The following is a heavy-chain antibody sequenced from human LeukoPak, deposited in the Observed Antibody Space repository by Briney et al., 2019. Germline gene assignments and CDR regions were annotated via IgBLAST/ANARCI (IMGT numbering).Heavy chain of an antibody. Sequence: PGGSLRLSCAAPGFTFSSYSMNWVRQAPGKGLEWVSSISSSSYIYYADSVKGRFTISRDNAKNSLYLQMNSLRADDTVVYYCARETYCSGGSCYKGNAFDIWGQGTMVTVSS. J-gene: IGHJ3*02. V-gene: IGHV3-21*01. D-gene: IGHD2-15*01. CDR1: GFTFSSYS. CDR3: ARETYCSGGSCYKGNAFDI. CDR2: ISSSSYI.